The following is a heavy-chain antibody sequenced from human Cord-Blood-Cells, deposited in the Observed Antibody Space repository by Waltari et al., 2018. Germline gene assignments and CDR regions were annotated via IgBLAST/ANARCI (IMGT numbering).Heavy chain of an antibody. CDR2: INHSGST. J-gene: IGHJ3*02. D-gene: IGHD3-22*01. V-gene: IGHV4-34*01. CDR3: ARCDSSGYKEAFDI. CDR1: GASFGGSY. Sequence: QVQLQQCGAGPLKPSETLSLTAAVSGASFGGSYSCWFRQHPGKGLEWIGEINHSGSTNYNPSLKRRVTLSVDTSKNLFSLKLSSVTAAEAAVYYCARCDSSGYKEAFDIWGQGTMVTVSS.